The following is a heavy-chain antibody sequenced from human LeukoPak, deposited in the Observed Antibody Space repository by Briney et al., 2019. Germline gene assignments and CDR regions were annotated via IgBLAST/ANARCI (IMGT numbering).Heavy chain of an antibody. Sequence: GASVKVSCKASGYTFTSYYMHWVRQAPGQGLEWMGIINPSGGSTSYAQKFQGRVTMTRDTSTSTVYMELSSVRSEDTAVYYCARDGYSYGQGRYYYYYYMDVWGKGTTVTVSS. D-gene: IGHD5-18*01. CDR2: INPSGGST. CDR3: ARDGYSYGQGRYYYYYYMDV. CDR1: GYTFTSYY. V-gene: IGHV1-46*01. J-gene: IGHJ6*03.